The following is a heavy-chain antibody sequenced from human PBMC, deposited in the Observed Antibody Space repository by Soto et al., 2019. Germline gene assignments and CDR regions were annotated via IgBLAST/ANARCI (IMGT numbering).Heavy chain of an antibody. J-gene: IGHJ4*02. V-gene: IGHV1-46*01. CDR1: GYTFTSYY. CDR2: INPSGGST. Sequence: ASVKVSCKASGYTFTSYYMHWVRQAPGQGLEWMGIINPSGGSTSYAQKFQGRVTMTRDTSTSTVYMELSSLRSEDTAVYYCARADYYDSSGYYSRAVYYFDYWGQGTMVTVSS. D-gene: IGHD3-22*01. CDR3: ARADYYDSSGYYSRAVYYFDY.